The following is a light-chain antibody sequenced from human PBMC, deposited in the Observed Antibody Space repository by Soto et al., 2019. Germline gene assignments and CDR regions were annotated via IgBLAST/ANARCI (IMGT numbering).Light chain of an antibody. CDR3: CSSVASSTLV. CDR2: EGS. V-gene: IGLV2-23*01. Sequence: QSVLTQPASVSGSPGQSITISCSGTSTDVGRFDLVSWYQQHPGKAPKLMIFEGSKRASGISNRFSGSTSGNTASLTISGLQAEDESDYCCCSSVASSTLVFGGGTQLTVL. J-gene: IGLJ3*02. CDR1: STDVGRFDL.